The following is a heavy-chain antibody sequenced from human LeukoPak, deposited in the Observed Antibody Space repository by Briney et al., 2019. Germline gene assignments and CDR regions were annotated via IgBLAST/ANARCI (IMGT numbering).Heavy chain of an antibody. CDR2: ISSSSSYI. Sequence: PGGSLRLSCAASGFTFSSYAMSWVRQAPGKGLEWVSSISSSSSYIYYADSVKGRFTISRDNAKNSLYLQMNSLRAEDTAVYYCARDPHYDFWSGYYENYYYYGMDVWGQGTTVTVSS. J-gene: IGHJ6*02. D-gene: IGHD3-3*01. V-gene: IGHV3-21*01. CDR1: GFTFSSYA. CDR3: ARDPHYDFWSGYYENYYYYGMDV.